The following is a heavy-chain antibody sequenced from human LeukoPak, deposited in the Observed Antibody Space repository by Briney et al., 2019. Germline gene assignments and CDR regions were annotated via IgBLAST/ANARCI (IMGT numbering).Heavy chain of an antibody. Sequence: SETLSLTCAVYGGSLSGSNCIWIRQPPGKGLEWIGYIYHSGSTYYNPSLKSRVTISVDRSKNQFSLKLSSVTAADTAVYYCAREGGSGPYYFDYWGQGTLVTVSS. J-gene: IGHJ4*02. D-gene: IGHD3-10*01. CDR3: AREGGSGPYYFDY. CDR1: GGSLSGSN. V-gene: IGHV4-34*01. CDR2: IYHSGST.